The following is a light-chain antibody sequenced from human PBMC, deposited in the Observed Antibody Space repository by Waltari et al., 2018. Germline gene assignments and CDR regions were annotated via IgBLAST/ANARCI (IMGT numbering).Light chain of an antibody. CDR2: QDT. Sequence: SYELTQPPSVSVSPGQTASITCSGNKLGDKYACWYQQKPGQSPVVVLYQDTKRPSGIPERVSGYNAGNTATLTISGTQAMDEADYYCQAWDTSTYHVVFGGGTKLTVL. CDR1: KLGDKY. CDR3: QAWDTSTYHVV. J-gene: IGLJ2*01. V-gene: IGLV3-1*01.